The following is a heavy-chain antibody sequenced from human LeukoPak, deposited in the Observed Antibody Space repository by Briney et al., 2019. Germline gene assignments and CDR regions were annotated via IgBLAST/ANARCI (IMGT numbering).Heavy chain of an antibody. CDR3: AKVVGSSWYIFDY. CDR1: GFTFSSYA. J-gene: IGHJ4*02. D-gene: IGHD6-13*01. Sequence: GGSLRLSCGASGFTFSSYAMSWVRQAPGKGLEWVSGISGSGGSTFYADSVKGRLTISRDNSKNTLYLHMNSLRAEDTAVYYCAKVVGSSWYIFDYWGQGTLVTVSS. V-gene: IGHV3-23*01. CDR2: ISGSGGST.